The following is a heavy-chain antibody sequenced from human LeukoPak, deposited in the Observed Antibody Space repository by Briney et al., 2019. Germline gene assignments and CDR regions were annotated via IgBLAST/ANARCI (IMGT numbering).Heavy chain of an antibody. Sequence: LSLTCAVYGGSFSDYYMSWIRQAPGKGLEWVSYISSSGSTIYYADSVKGRFTISRDNAKNSLYLQMNSLRAEDTAVYYCARSTQQPRWVLFDYWGQGTLVTVSS. V-gene: IGHV3-11*04. CDR3: ARSTQQPRWVLFDY. CDR1: GGSFSDYY. CDR2: ISSSGSTI. D-gene: IGHD6-13*01. J-gene: IGHJ4*02.